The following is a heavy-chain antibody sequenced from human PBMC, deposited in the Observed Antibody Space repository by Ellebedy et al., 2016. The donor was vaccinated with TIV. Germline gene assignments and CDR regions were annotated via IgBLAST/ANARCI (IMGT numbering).Heavy chain of an antibody. CDR2: IGTGGNT. CDR1: GFTFTTYA. D-gene: IGHD3-9*01. J-gene: IGHJ4*02. CDR3: ATDRGYFTFDY. V-gene: IGHV3-23*01. Sequence: PGGSLRLSCAASGFTFTTYAMHRVRQAPGKGLEWVSGIGTGGNTFYADSVRGRFTISRDNAKNTLYLQMNSLRAEDTAVYYCATDRGYFTFDYWGQGSLITVSS.